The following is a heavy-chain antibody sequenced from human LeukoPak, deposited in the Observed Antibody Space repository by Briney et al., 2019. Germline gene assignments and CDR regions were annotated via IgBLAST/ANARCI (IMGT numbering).Heavy chain of an antibody. V-gene: IGHV4-59*01. CDR2: IYYSGST. D-gene: IGHD1-26*01. Sequence: SETLSLTCTVSGGSISTYYWSWIRQPPGKGLEWIGNIYYSGSTIYNPSLESRVTMSVDTSKNQFSLKLSSVTAADTAVYFCARTGSSWMSAFDIWGQGTMVTVSS. CDR1: GGSISTYY. CDR3: ARTGSSWMSAFDI. J-gene: IGHJ3*02.